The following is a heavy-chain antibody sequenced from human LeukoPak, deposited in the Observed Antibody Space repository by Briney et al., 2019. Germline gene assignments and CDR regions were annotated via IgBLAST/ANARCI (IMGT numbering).Heavy chain of an antibody. CDR1: GYSISNGYY. J-gene: IGHJ6*03. CDR3: ARTPATMVYYYYYMDV. D-gene: IGHD3-10*01. Sequence: SETLSLTCTVSGYSISNGYYWGWIRQPPGKGLEWIGEIYHSGSTNYNPSLKSRVTISVDKSKNQFSLKLSSVTAADTAVYYCARTPATMVYYYYYMDVWGKGTTVTVSS. V-gene: IGHV4-38-2*02. CDR2: IYHSGST.